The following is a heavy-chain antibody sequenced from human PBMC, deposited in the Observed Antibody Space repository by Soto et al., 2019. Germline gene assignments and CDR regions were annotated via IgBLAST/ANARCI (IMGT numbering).Heavy chain of an antibody. CDR3: GRGYRYGKNYHYGMDV. CDR2: IGGSGVTT. Sequence: EVQLLESGGGLVQTGGSLRLSCAVSGFTFNTYAMNWVRQAPGKGLEWVSGIGGSGVTTYYADSVKGRFAISRDNSKNTVYLQMNSQRVEDTAVYYCGRGYRYGKNYHYGMDVWGQGTTVTVSS. D-gene: IGHD5-18*01. V-gene: IGHV3-23*01. CDR1: GFTFNTYA. J-gene: IGHJ6*02.